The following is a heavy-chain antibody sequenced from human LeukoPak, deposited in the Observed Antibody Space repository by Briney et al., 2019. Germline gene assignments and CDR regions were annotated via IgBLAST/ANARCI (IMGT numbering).Heavy chain of an antibody. CDR3: ARGYDFWSGYSTSNWFDP. CDR2: INSDGSST. V-gene: IGHV3-74*01. CDR1: GFTFSSYW. D-gene: IGHD3-3*01. Sequence: GGSLRLSCAASGFTFSSYWMHWVRQAPGKGLVWVSRINSDGSSTSYADSVKGRFTISRDNAKNTLYLQMNSLRAEDTAVYYCARGYDFWSGYSTSNWFDPWGQGNRVTVSS. J-gene: IGHJ5*02.